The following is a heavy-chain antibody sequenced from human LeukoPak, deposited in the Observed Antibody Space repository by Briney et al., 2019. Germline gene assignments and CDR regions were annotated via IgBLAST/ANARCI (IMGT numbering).Heavy chain of an antibody. CDR1: GFTFSSYG. CDR2: ISGSGGST. CDR3: AKEAYSSGRRGDYFDY. J-gene: IGHJ4*02. D-gene: IGHD6-19*01. V-gene: IGHV3-23*01. Sequence: HPGGSLRLSCAASGFTFSSYGMSWVRQAPGKGLEWVSAISGSGGSTYYADSVKGRFTISRDNSKNTLYLQMNSLRAEDTAVYYCAKEAYSSGRRGDYFDYWGQGTLVTVSS.